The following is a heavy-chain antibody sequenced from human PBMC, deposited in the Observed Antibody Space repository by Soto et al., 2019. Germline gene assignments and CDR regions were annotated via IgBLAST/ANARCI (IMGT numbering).Heavy chain of an antibody. CDR3: ARVRVDYYDTRGAFEI. CDR1: GFTFSSYE. CDR2: ISSSGYTI. Sequence: EVQLVESGGGLVQPGGSLRLSCAASGFTFSSYEMNWVRQAPGKGLEWVSYISSSGYTIYYADSVKGRFTIPRDNGKNSLYLQMNSLRAEDTADYYWARVRVDYYDTRGAFEIWGQGTMVTVSS. D-gene: IGHD3-22*01. V-gene: IGHV3-48*03. J-gene: IGHJ3*02.